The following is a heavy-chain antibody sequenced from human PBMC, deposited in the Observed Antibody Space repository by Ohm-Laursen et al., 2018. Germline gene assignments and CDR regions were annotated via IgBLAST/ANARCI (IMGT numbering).Heavy chain of an antibody. Sequence: AASVKVSCKASGYTFSSFAIIWVRQASGQGLEWMGWFNPNSHNTGYARKFRGRVSMTSDSSTSTAYMDLYSLTSEDTATYYCARAVRYQRLADPWGQGTLVTVSS. CDR1: GYTFSSFA. V-gene: IGHV1-8*01. D-gene: IGHD6-25*01. CDR3: ARAVRYQRLADP. CDR2: FNPNSHNT. J-gene: IGHJ5*02.